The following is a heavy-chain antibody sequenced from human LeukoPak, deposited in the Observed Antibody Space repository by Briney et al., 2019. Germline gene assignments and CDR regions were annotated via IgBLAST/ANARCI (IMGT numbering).Heavy chain of an antibody. V-gene: IGHV4-4*02. Sequence: SETLSLTCAVSGGSISSTNWWSWVRQPPGKGLEWIGEIYPSGSTNYNPPLKSRVTISVDTSKNQFSLKLSSVTAADTAVYYCARHDVVAGNDYWGQGTLVTVSS. CDR3: ARHDVVAGNDY. CDR1: GGSISSTNW. J-gene: IGHJ4*02. CDR2: IYPSGST. D-gene: IGHD5-12*01.